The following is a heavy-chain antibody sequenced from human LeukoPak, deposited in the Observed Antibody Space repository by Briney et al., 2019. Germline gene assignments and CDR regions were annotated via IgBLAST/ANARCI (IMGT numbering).Heavy chain of an antibody. CDR1: GYTFTSYD. CDR3: ATTLRVRGFDI. V-gene: IGHV1-8*03. CDR2: MNPKSGNT. J-gene: IGHJ3*02. Sequence: GASVKVSCKASGYTFTSYDINWVRQVTGQGLEWMGWMNPKSGNTGYAQKFQGRVTITRNTSISTAYMELSSLRSEDTAVYYCATTLRVRGFDIWGQGTMVTVSS. D-gene: IGHD1-1*01.